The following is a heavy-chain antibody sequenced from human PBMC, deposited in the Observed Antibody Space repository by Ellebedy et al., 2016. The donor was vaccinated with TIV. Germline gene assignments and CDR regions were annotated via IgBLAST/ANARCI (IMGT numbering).Heavy chain of an antibody. CDR3: ARDLGYSYGYYGMDV. Sequence: GESLKISCTASGFTFGDHWMSWVRQAPGKGLEWVANIEQDGSQQYYVDSVKGRFTISRDNPKNSVFLQMNSLRAEDTAVYYCARDLGYSYGYYGMDVWGQGTTVTVSS. J-gene: IGHJ6*02. CDR2: IEQDGSQQ. D-gene: IGHD5-18*01. V-gene: IGHV3-7*01. CDR1: GFTFGDHW.